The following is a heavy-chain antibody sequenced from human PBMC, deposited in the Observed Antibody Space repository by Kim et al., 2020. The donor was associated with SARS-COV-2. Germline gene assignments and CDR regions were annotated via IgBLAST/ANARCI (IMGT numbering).Heavy chain of an antibody. V-gene: IGHV1-8*01. CDR2: MNPNSGNT. D-gene: IGHD4-17*01. J-gene: IGHJ4*02. CDR1: GYTFSSYD. Sequence: ASVKVSCKASGYTFSSYDINWVRQATGQGLEWMGWMNPNSGNTGYAQKFQGRVTMTRNTSINTAYMELNSLRSEDTAVYYCARWRLYGDYTDYWRRGTLVTVSS. CDR3: ARWRLYGDYTDY.